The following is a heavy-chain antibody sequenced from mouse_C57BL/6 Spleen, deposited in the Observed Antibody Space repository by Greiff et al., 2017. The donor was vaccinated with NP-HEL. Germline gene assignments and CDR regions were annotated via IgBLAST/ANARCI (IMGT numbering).Heavy chain of an antibody. V-gene: IGHV3-6*01. CDR1: GYSITSGYY. J-gene: IGHJ2*01. Sequence: ESGPGLVKPSQSLSLTCSVTGYSITSGYYWNWIRQFPGNKLEWMGYISYDGSNNYNPSLKNRISITRDTSKNQFFLKLNSVTTEDTATYYCARVEGSSYFDDWGQGTTLTVAS. D-gene: IGHD1-1*01. CDR2: ISYDGSN. CDR3: ARVEGSSYFDD.